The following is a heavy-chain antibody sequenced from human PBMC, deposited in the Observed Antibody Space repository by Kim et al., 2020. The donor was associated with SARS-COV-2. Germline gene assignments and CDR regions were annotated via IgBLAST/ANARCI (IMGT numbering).Heavy chain of an antibody. J-gene: IGHJ2*01. CDR2: LFVLFSFP. Sequence: GGSLRLSCTASGFTFGNSAMSWVRQAPGKGLSLFSVLFVLFSFPYSADSIKGRVSISRDNFQRTLYLQMDNLRTEETAVYYCARHLHVTTVTFFWYFDLWGRGTLVKVSS. V-gene: IGHV3-23*01. CDR1: GFTFGNSA. CDR3: ARHLHVTTVTFFWYFDL. D-gene: IGHD2-21*02.